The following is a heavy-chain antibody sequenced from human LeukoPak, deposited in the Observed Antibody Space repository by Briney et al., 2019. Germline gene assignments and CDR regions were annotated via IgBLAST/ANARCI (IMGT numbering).Heavy chain of an antibody. CDR3: AREGVVIPDAFDI. CDR1: GYTFTSYY. CDR2: INPSGGST. V-gene: IGHV1-46*01. Sequence: GASVKVSSKASGYTFTSYYMHWVRQAPGQGLEWMGIINPSGGSTSYAQKFQGRVTMTRDTSTSTVYMELSSLRSEDTAVYYCAREGVVIPDAFDIWGQGIMVTVSS. J-gene: IGHJ3*02. D-gene: IGHD3-22*01.